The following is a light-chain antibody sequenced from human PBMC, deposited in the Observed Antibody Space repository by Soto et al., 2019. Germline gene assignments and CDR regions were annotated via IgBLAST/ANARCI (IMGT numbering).Light chain of an antibody. Sequence: EIVMTQSPATLSVSPGESATLSCRASQSVSSKLAWYQQKPGQAPRLLIYGASTRASGIPARFSGSGSGTEFTLTISSLQSEDFVVYYCQQHYNWPYTFDQVTKLVIK. CDR2: GAS. J-gene: IGKJ2*01. V-gene: IGKV3-15*01. CDR1: QSVSSK. CDR3: QQHYNWPYT.